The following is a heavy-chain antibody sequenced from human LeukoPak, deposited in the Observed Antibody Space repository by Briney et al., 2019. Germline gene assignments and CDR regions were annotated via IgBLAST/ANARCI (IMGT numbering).Heavy chain of an antibody. CDR3: ARDRAGLYYFDY. CDR2: ISGSGGST. CDR1: GFTFSSYA. J-gene: IGHJ4*02. V-gene: IGHV3-23*01. Sequence: PGGSLRLSCAASGFTFSSYAMSWVRQAPGKGLEWVSAISGSGGSTYYADSVKGRFTISRDNSKNTLYLQMNSLRAEDTAVYYCARDRAGLYYFDYWGQGTLVTVSS. D-gene: IGHD2-2*01.